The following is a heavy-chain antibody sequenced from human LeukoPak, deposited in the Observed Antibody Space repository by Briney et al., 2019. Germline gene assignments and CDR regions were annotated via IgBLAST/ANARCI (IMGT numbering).Heavy chain of an antibody. D-gene: IGHD2-2*01. V-gene: IGHV3-74*01. CDR1: GLTFSSFW. CDR2: ISPDGSST. CDR3: ARDKAKYCSSTSCYRDYYYYYMDV. Sequence: GGSLRLSCPASGLTFSSFWMHWVRQAPGKGLVWVSRISPDGSSTTYADSVKGRFTISRDNARDTLYLQMNSLRADDTAVYYCARDKAKYCSSTSCYRDYYYYYMDVWGKGTTVTISS. J-gene: IGHJ6*03.